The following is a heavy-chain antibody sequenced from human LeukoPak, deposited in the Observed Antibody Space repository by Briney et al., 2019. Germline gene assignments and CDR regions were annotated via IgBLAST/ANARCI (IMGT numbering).Heavy chain of an antibody. D-gene: IGHD3-3*01. Sequence: SETLSLTCTVSGGSISSSSYYWGWIRQPPGKGLEWIGSIYYSGSTYYNPSLKSRVTTSVDTSKKQFSLKLSSVTAADTAVYFCARGPEWAWFDPWGQGTLVTVSS. J-gene: IGHJ5*02. CDR3: ARGPEWAWFDP. V-gene: IGHV4-39*07. CDR2: IYYSGST. CDR1: GGSISSSSYY.